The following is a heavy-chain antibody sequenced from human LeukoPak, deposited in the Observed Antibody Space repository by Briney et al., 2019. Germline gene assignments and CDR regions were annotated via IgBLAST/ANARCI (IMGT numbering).Heavy chain of an antibody. V-gene: IGHV1-8*01. CDR1: GYTFTSYD. Sequence: ASVKVSCKASGYTFTSYDISWVRQATGQGLEWMGWMNPNSGNTGYAQKFQGRVTMTSDTSTTTAYMGLSSLSSDDTAVYFCSRSSAAAGAVGYWGQGTLVTVSS. CDR3: SRSSAAAGAVGY. J-gene: IGHJ4*02. CDR2: MNPNSGNT. D-gene: IGHD6-13*01.